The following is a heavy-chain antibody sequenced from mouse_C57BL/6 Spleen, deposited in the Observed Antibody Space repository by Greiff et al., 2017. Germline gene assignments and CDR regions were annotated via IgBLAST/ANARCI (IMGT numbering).Heavy chain of an antibody. J-gene: IGHJ2*01. Sequence: EVKLMESGGGLVKPGGSLKLSCAASGFTFSSYAMSWVRQTPEKRLEWVATISDGGSYTYYPDNVKGRFTISRDNAKNNLYLQMSHLKSEDTAMYYCARVPSLLLRSYYFDYWGQGTTLTVSS. D-gene: IGHD1-1*01. CDR1: GFTFSSYA. V-gene: IGHV5-4*03. CDR2: ISDGGSYT. CDR3: ARVPSLLLRSYYFDY.